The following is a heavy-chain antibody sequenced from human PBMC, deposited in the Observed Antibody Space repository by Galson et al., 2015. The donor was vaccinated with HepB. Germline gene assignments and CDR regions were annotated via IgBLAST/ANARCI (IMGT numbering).Heavy chain of an antibody. CDR2: ISAYNGNT. CDR3: ARGPPSQGYYDFWSGRIYYFDY. J-gene: IGHJ4*02. CDR1: GGTFSSYA. V-gene: IGHV1-18*01. D-gene: IGHD3-3*01. Sequence: SVKVSCKASGGTFSSYAISWVRQAPGQGLEWMGWISAYNGNTNYAQKLQGRVTMTTDTSTSTAYMELRSLRSDDTAVYYCARGPPSQGYYDFWSGRIYYFDYWGQGTLVTVSS.